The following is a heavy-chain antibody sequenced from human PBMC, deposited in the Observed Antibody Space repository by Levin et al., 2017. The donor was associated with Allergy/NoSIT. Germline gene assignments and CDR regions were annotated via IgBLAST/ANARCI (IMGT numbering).Heavy chain of an antibody. CDR2: IIGTGVTT. CDR3: AKGLWFGVGLNGMDV. J-gene: IGHJ6*02. Sequence: GESLKISCAASGFTFSSYAMSWVRQAPGKGLEWVSAIIGTGVTTYYADSVKGRFTISRDSSKNTLYLQMNSLRAEDTAVYYCAKGLWFGVGLNGMDVWGQGTTVTVSS. V-gene: IGHV3-23*01. CDR1: GFTFSSYA. D-gene: IGHD3-10*01.